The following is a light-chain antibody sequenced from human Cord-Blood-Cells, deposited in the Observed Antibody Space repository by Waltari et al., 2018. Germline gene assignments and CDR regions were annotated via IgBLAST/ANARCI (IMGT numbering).Light chain of an antibody. V-gene: IGLV3-1*01. Sequence: SYELTQPPPVSVSPGQTATITCSGDKLGDKYACWYQQKPGQSPVLVISQVSKRPSGTLGRFARSNSGNTATLTISGTQAMDEADYYCQAWDSSTVVFGGGTKLTVL. CDR1: KLGDKY. J-gene: IGLJ2*01. CDR3: QAWDSSTVV. CDR2: QVS.